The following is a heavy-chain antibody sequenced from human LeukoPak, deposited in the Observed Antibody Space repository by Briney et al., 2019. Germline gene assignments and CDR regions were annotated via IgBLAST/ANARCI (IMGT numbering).Heavy chain of an antibody. CDR2: IYHSGST. V-gene: IGHV4-38-2*02. CDR3: ARDEVAVVGRPYYYYYMDV. J-gene: IGHJ6*03. Sequence: PSETLSLTCTVSGYSISSGCYWGWIRQPPGKGLEWIGSIYHSGSTYYNPSLKSRVTISVDTSKNQFSLKLSSVTAADTAVYYCARDEVAVVGRPYYYYYMDVWGKGTTVTISS. D-gene: IGHD6-19*01. CDR1: GYSISSGCY.